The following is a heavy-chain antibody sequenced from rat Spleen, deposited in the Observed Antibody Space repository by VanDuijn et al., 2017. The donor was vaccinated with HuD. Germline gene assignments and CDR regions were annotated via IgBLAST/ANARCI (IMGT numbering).Heavy chain of an antibody. CDR2: IGVGGGNI. V-gene: IGHV5S13*01. D-gene: IGHD1-9*01. CDR3: ARQDYGYNYDY. Sequence: EVQLVDHGGGLVQPGRSLKVSCAPSGFSFSMYGMAWVRQAPTKGLEWVASIGVGGGNIYYRDSVKGRFTISRDNAKNTLYLQMDSLRSEDTATYYCARQDYGYNYDYWGQGVMVTVSS. J-gene: IGHJ2*01. CDR1: GFSFSMYG.